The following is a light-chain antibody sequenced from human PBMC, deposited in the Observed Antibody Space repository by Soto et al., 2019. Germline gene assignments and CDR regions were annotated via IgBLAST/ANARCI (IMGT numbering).Light chain of an antibody. J-gene: IGLJ7*01. Sequence: QSVLTQPPSASGTPGQRVTISCSGSSSNIGSNYVYSYKQLPGTAPKLLIYRNNQRPSGVPDRFSGSKSGTSASLAISGLRSEDEAEYYCAAWDDSLSGPVFGGGTQLTVL. V-gene: IGLV1-47*01. CDR2: RNN. CDR3: AAWDDSLSGPV. CDR1: SSNIGSNY.